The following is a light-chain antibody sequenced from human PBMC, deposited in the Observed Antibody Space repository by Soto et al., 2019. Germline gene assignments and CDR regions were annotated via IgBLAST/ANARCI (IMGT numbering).Light chain of an antibody. CDR3: QSLDSRRNASV. CDR1: SSNIGADTV. V-gene: IGLV1-40*01. J-gene: IGLJ2*01. CDR2: NNP. Sequence: QSVLTQPPSVSGAPGQRVTISCSGRSSNIGADTVAHWYQQLPGTAPQLLISNNPRRPSGAPGRFSGSRSATSASLAITGLQSEDEAEYDGQSLDSRRNASVLGGGTKLTVL.